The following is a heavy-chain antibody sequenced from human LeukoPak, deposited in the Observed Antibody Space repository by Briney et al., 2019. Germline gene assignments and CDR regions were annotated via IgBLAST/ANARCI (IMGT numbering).Heavy chain of an antibody. D-gene: IGHD3-22*01. CDR3: ARPYYYDSSGYFGY. Sequence: PGGSLRLSCAASGFTFSSYGMNWVRQAPGKGLEWVSYISSSSSTIYYADSVKGRFTISRDNAKNSLYLQMNSLRDEDTAVYYCARPYYYDSSGYFGYWGQGTLVTVSS. J-gene: IGHJ4*02. CDR2: ISSSSSTI. CDR1: GFTFSSYG. V-gene: IGHV3-48*02.